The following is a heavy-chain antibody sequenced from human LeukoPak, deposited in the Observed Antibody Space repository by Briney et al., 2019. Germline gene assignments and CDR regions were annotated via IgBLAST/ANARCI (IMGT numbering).Heavy chain of an antibody. Sequence: GESLKISCAASGFTFNNYNMNRVRQAPGRGLEWVSYISSSSSAMYYADSVKGRFAISRDNVKNSLFLQMNSLRAEDTAVYYCATIYGDYGYWGQGTLVTVSS. D-gene: IGHD4-17*01. CDR3: ATIYGDYGY. V-gene: IGHV3-48*01. CDR1: GFTFNNYN. CDR2: ISSSSSAM. J-gene: IGHJ4*02.